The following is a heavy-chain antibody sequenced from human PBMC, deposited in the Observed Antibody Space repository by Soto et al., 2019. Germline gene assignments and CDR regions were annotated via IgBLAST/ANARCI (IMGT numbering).Heavy chain of an antibody. CDR2: ISYDGSNK. D-gene: IGHD6-19*01. CDR3: AKGAGSGWTGFDY. Sequence: PGGSLRLSCAASGFTFSSYGMHWVRQAPGKGLEWVAVISYDGSNKYYADSVKGRFTISRDNSKNTLYLQMNSLRAEDTAVYYCAKGAGSGWTGFDYWGQGTLVTAPQ. CDR1: GFTFSSYG. J-gene: IGHJ4*02. V-gene: IGHV3-30*18.